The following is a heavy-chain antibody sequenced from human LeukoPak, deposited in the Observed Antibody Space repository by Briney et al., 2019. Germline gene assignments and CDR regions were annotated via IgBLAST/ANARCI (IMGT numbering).Heavy chain of an antibody. CDR1: GYTFTSYG. Sequence: ASVNVSCKPSGYTFTSYGISWVRQAPGQRLEWMGWISAYNGNTNYAQKLQGRVTMTTDTSTSTAYMELRSLRSDDTAVYYCARAGVLRDFDYWGQGTLVTVSS. CDR2: ISAYNGNT. D-gene: IGHD3-3*01. CDR3: ARAGVLRDFDY. V-gene: IGHV1-18*01. J-gene: IGHJ4*02.